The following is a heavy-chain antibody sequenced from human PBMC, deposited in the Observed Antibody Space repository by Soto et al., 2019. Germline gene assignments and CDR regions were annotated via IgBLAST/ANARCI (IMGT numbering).Heavy chain of an antibody. CDR3: NRWLAEY. CDR1: GSTISDAW. V-gene: IGHV3-15*01. CDR2: MKRKSEGGTT. J-gene: IGHJ4*02. Sequence: DVQVVESGGGLVKPGGSLRLSCAVSGSTISDAWMSWVRQPPGQGLEWVGRMKRKSEGGTTDYAAPVKGRFTISRDDSKNMLFLEMDGLKTEDTAVYYCNRWLAEYWGQGTLVIVSS. D-gene: IGHD6-19*01.